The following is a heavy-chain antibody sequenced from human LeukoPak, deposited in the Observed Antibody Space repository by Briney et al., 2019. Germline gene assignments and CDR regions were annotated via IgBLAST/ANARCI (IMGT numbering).Heavy chain of an antibody. CDR3: ARGGYYDSSGYGIMPLS. J-gene: IGHJ4*02. CDR1: GGSVSSDY. V-gene: IGHV4-59*02. CDR2: ISYSGSS. D-gene: IGHD3-22*01. Sequence: SETLSLTCTVSGGSVSSDYWSWIRQPPGKGLEWIGWISYSGSSNYSPSLKSRVTLSVDTSKNQFSLKLSSVTAADTAVYYCARGGYYDSSGYGIMPLSWGQGTLVSVSS.